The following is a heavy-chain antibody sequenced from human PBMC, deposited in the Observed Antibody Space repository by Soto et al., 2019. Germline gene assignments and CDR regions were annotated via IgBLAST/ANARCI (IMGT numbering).Heavy chain of an antibody. CDR2: IFSSGST. J-gene: IGHJ4*02. V-gene: IGHV4-4*07. CDR3: AREGSYSAYNFAHGIQLWSFDF. D-gene: IGHD5-12*01. Sequence: ETLSLTFTVSGGSINTFYWSWVRQPAGKGLEWIGRIFSSGSTSVNPSLESRVAMSVDTSKNHFSLNLSSVTAADMAVYYCAREGSYSAYNFAHGIQLWSFDFWGQGALVTVSS. CDR1: GGSINTFY.